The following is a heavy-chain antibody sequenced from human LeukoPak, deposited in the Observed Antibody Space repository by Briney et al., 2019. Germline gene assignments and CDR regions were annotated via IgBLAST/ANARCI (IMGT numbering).Heavy chain of an antibody. J-gene: IGHJ4*02. Sequence: SGGSLRLSCAASGFIFKNYGMHWARQAPGKGLEWLAFIEYNGATKDYADSVKGRFTISRDNSKNTLYLQMNSLRAEDTAVYYCAKDLRYDFWSGSFSFDYWGQGTLVTVSS. V-gene: IGHV3-30*02. CDR1: GFIFKNYG. CDR3: AKDLRYDFWSGSFSFDY. D-gene: IGHD3/OR15-3a*01. CDR2: IEYNGATK.